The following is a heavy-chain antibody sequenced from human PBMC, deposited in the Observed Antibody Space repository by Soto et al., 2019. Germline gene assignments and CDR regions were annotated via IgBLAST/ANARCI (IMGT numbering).Heavy chain of an antibody. CDR3: ARGRDYYYAMVV. Sequence: GGSLRLSCAASGFAFSSYAIHWVRQAPGKGLEWVGVISYDGANKYYTDSVKGRFTISRDNSKNTLYLQMNSLRVEDTAVYYCARGRDYYYAMVVWGQGTTVTVSS. J-gene: IGHJ6*02. CDR2: ISYDGANK. CDR1: GFAFSSYA. V-gene: IGHV3-30-3*01.